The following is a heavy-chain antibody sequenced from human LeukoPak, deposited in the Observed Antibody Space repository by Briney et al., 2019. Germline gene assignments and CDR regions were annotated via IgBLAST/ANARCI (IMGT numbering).Heavy chain of an antibody. V-gene: IGHV4-38-2*02. CDR1: GYSISSAYY. CDR3: ARDVDCSSTSCNVFAFDI. D-gene: IGHD2-2*01. J-gene: IGHJ3*02. Sequence: SETLSLTCVVSGYSISSAYYWGWIRQPPGKGLEWIGSIYQSGSTYYNPSLKSRVTISLDTSKNQFSLKLSSVTAADTAVYYCARDVDCSSTSCNVFAFDIWGQGTMVTVSS. CDR2: IYQSGST.